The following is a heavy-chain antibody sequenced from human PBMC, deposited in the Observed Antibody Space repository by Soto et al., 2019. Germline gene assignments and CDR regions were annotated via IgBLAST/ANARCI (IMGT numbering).Heavy chain of an antibody. V-gene: IGHV1-3*01. CDR3: ARVTVAVAAEYFQH. CDR1: GYTFTSYD. D-gene: IGHD6-19*01. J-gene: IGHJ1*01. CDR2: INAGNGNT. Sequence: ASVKVSCKASGYTFTSYDINWVRQATGQRLEWMGWINAGNGNTKYSQKFQGRVTITRDTSASTAYMELSSLRSEDTAVYYCARVTVAVAAEYFQHWGQGTLVTVSS.